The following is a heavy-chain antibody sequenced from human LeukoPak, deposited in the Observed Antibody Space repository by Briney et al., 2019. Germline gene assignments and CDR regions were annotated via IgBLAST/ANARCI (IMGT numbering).Heavy chain of an antibody. Sequence: GGSLRLSCAASGFTFSSYWMSWIRQAPGKGLEWVANIKEDGSEKYYVDFVKGRFTISRDNAKHSLYLQMNSLRAEDTAVHYCARDGYSTSFNYWGQGTLVTVSS. D-gene: IGHD6-6*01. V-gene: IGHV3-7*01. CDR3: ARDGYSTSFNY. CDR1: GFTFSSYW. CDR2: IKEDGSEK. J-gene: IGHJ4*02.